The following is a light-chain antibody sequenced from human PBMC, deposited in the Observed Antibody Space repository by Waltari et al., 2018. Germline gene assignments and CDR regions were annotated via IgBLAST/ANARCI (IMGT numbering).Light chain of an antibody. CDR2: KVS. J-gene: IGKJ1*01. CDR1: QSLLHSNGNTS. V-gene: IGKV2-30*02. Sequence: DVVMTQSPLSLPVTLGQPASISCRSSQSLLHSNGNTSLNWFQQRPGPSPRRLIYKVSSRDSGVPDRFSGSGSGTDFTLKISRVEAEDVGVYYCMQGTHWPTFGQGTKVEIK. CDR3: MQGTHWPT.